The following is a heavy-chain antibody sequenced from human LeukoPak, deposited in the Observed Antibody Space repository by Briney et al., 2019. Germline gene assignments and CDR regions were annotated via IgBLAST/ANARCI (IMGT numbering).Heavy chain of an antibody. CDR2: INHSGST. V-gene: IGHV4-34*01. Sequence: SETLSLTCAVYGGSFSGYYWSWIRQPPGKGLEWIGEINHSGSTNYNPSLKSRVTISVDTSKNQFSLKLSPVTAADTAVYYCARRGGYCSGGSCYSNYYYYYYMDVWGKGTTVTISS. J-gene: IGHJ6*03. CDR3: ARRGGYCSGGSCYSNYYYYYYMDV. D-gene: IGHD2-15*01. CDR1: GGSFSGYY.